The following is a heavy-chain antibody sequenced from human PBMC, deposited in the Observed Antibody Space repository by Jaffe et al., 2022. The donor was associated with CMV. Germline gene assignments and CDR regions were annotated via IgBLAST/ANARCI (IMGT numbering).Heavy chain of an antibody. CDR1: GFTFSSYG. CDR2: IWYDGSNK. Sequence: QVQLVESGGGVVQPGRSLRLSCAASGFTFSSYGMHWVRQAPGKGLEWVAVIWYDGSNKYYADSVKGRFTISRDNSKNTLYLQMNSLRAEDTAVYYCARRGSNHDAFDIWGQGTMVTVSS. CDR3: ARRGSNHDAFDI. J-gene: IGHJ3*02. D-gene: IGHD2-8*01. V-gene: IGHV3-33*01.